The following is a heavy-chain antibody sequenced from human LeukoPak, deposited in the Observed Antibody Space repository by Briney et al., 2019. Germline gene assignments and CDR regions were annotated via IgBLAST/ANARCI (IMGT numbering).Heavy chain of an antibody. J-gene: IGHJ6*03. CDR3: ARAFRVDYYYMDV. CDR2: VIPIFGTA. V-gene: IGHV1-69*01. Sequence: SVKVSCKASGGTFSRYAISWVRQAPGQGLEWMGGVIPIFGTANYAQKFQGRVTITADESTSTAYMELSSLRSEDTAVYYCARAFRVDYYYMDVWGKGTTVTVSS. CDR1: GGTFSRYA. D-gene: IGHD3-10*01.